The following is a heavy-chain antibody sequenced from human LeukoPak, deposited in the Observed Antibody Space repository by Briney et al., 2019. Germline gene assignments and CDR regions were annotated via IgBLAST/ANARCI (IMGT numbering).Heavy chain of an antibody. CDR1: GFTVSDNY. CDR3: ASALAAASHTSFDH. V-gene: IGHV3-66*01. CDR2: IYSGSNT. J-gene: IGHJ4*02. D-gene: IGHD6-13*01. Sequence: GGSLRLSCAASGFTVSDNYMSWVRQAPGKGLEWVSIIYSGSNTFYADSVKGRFTISRDNSQNTVYLQMNSMRAEDTAVYYCASALAAASHTSFDHWGQGTLVTVSS.